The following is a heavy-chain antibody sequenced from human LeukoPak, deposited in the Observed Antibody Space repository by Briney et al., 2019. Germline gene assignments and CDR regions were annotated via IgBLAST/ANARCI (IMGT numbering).Heavy chain of an antibody. D-gene: IGHD3-22*01. CDR1: GGSISSGSYC. J-gene: IGHJ3*02. CDR3: ARDVDRSGYYYENAFDI. Sequence: SETLSLTCTVSGGSISSGSYCWSWIRQPAGKGLEWIRRIYTSGSTHYNPSLKSRVTISVDTSKNQSPLKLSSVTAADTAVYYCARDVDRSGYYYENAFDICGQGTMVTVSS. V-gene: IGHV4-61*02. CDR2: IYTSGST.